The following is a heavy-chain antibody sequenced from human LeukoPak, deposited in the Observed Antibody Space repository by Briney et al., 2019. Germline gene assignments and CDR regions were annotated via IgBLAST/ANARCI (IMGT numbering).Heavy chain of an antibody. CDR2: ISGSGGST. V-gene: IGHV3-23*01. D-gene: IGHD3-9*01. CDR3: AKDRGKLQYFDWETHYFDY. J-gene: IGHJ4*02. Sequence: PGGSLRLSCAASGFTFSSYAMSWVRQAPGKGLEWVSAISGSGGSTYYADSVKGRFTISRDNSKNTLYLQMNSLRAEDTAVYYCAKDRGKLQYFDWETHYFDYGGQEPRSTVS. CDR1: GFTFSSYA.